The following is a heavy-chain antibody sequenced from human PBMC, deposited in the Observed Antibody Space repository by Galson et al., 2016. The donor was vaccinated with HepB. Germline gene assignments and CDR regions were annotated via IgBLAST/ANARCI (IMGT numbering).Heavy chain of an antibody. D-gene: IGHD2-15*01. V-gene: IGHV1-18*04. CDR2: ISVYNGHT. Sequence: SVKVSCKASGYTFTSYGISWVRQAPGQGLEWLGWISVYNGHTTYAERLQGRVTMTTDTSTNTVYMDLRSLISDDTAVYSCVRDRLWQLLSDFDYWGQGTLVTVSS. CDR1: GYTFTSYG. J-gene: IGHJ4*02. CDR3: VRDRLWQLLSDFDY.